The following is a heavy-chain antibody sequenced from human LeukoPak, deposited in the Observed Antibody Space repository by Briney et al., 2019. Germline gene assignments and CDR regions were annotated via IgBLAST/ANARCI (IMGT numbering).Heavy chain of an antibody. CDR3: ARGGGNYYTDY. CDR2: INHSGST. D-gene: IGHD4-23*01. V-gene: IGHV4-34*01. Sequence: SETLSLTCAVYGGSFSGYYWSWIRQPPGKGLEWIGEINHSGSTNDNPSLKSRLTISVDTSKNQFSLKLSSVTAADTAVYYCARGGGNYYTDYWGQGTLVTVTS. CDR1: GGSFSGYY. J-gene: IGHJ4*02.